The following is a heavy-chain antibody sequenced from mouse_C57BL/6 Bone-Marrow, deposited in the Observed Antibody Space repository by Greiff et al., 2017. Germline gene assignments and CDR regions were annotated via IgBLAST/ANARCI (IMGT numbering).Heavy chain of an antibody. CDR1: GYTFTSYW. CDR2: IHPSDSDT. CDR3: AIIRIYYYGYYAMDY. Sequence: QVQLQQSGAELVKPGASVKVSCKASGYTFTSYWMHWVKQRPGQGLEWIGRIHPSDSDTNYNQKFKGKATLTVDKSSSTAYMQLSRLTSEDSAVYYCAIIRIYYYGYYAMDYWGQGTSGTVSS. D-gene: IGHD1-1*01. J-gene: IGHJ4*01. V-gene: IGHV1-74*01.